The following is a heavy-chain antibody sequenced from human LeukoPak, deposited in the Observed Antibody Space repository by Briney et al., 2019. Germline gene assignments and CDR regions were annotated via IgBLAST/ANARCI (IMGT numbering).Heavy chain of an antibody. CDR3: ARAKPKNMVRGLIMRRESRYYFDY. CDR1: GFTFRNHA. CDR2: IRADGSNK. V-gene: IGHV3-30*02. J-gene: IGHJ4*02. Sequence: GGSLRLSCAASGFTFRNHAMHWVRQAPGKGLEWVAFIRADGSNKYYADSVKGRFTISRDNSKNTLYLQMNSLRAEDTAVYYCARAKPKNMVRGLIMRRESRYYFDYWGQGTLVTVSS. D-gene: IGHD3-10*01.